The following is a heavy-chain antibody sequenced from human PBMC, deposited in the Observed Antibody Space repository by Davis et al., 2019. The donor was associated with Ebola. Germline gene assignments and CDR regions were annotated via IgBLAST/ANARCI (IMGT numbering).Heavy chain of an antibody. CDR3: VRTPDFDY. CDR1: GFTFSSYS. V-gene: IGHV3-21*01. D-gene: IGHD2-2*01. J-gene: IGHJ4*02. Sequence: GESLKISCAASGFTFSSYSMNWVRQAPGKGLEWVSCISSGSSYIYYADSVKGRFTISRDNAKNSLYLQMNSLRAEDTAVYYCVRTPDFDYWGQGTLVTVSS. CDR2: ISSGSSYI.